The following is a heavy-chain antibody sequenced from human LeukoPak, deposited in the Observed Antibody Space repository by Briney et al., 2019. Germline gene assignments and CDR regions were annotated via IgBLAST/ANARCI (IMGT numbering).Heavy chain of an antibody. Sequence: GGSLRLSCAASGFIFSGSVMHWVRQAPGKGLEWVAIISYDGTNENYGDSVKGRFTISRDNSKSTLYLHMNSLRHDDTAVYYCAKDSGSVLEDWGHGSLVIVSS. CDR1: GFIFSGSV. J-gene: IGHJ4*01. D-gene: IGHD5-12*01. CDR3: AKDSGSVLED. CDR2: ISYDGTNE. V-gene: IGHV3-30*18.